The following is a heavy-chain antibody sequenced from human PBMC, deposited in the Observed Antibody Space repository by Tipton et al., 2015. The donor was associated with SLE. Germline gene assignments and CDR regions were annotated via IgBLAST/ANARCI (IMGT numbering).Heavy chain of an antibody. Sequence: SLRLSCAASGFTFSNYAMSWVRQAPGKGLEWVSTVTTSGFGTYYADSLKGQFTISRDNSKNTLYLQMNSLRAEDTAVYYCAREFGLRWPPGHFDYWGQGTLVTVSS. CDR2: VTTSGFGT. CDR1: GFTFSNYA. CDR3: AREFGLRWPPGHFDY. V-gene: IGHV3-23*01. D-gene: IGHD5-24*01. J-gene: IGHJ4*02.